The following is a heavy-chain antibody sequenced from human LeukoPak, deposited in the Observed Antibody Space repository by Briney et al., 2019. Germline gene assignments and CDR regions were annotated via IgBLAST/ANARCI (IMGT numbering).Heavy chain of an antibody. CDR1: GGSFSGYY. Sequence: SETLSLTCAVYGGSFSGYYWSWIRQPPGKGLEWIGEINHSGSTNYNPSLKSRVTISVDTSKNQFSLKLSSVTAADTAVYYCASKQVYDSSGFDAFDIWGQGTMVTVSS. V-gene: IGHV4-34*01. CDR3: ASKQVYDSSGFDAFDI. D-gene: IGHD3-22*01. CDR2: INHSGST. J-gene: IGHJ3*02.